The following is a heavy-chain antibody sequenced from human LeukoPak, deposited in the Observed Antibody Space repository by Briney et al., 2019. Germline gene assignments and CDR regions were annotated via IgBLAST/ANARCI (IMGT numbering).Heavy chain of an antibody. CDR2: IYYSGST. V-gene: IGHV4-59*01. CDR3: ARSAYSSGWYGGVNWFDP. J-gene: IGHJ5*02. CDR1: GGSISNYY. D-gene: IGHD6-19*01. Sequence: PSETLSLTCTVSGGSISNYYWSWIRRPPGKGLEWIGYIYYSGSTNYNPSLKSRVTISVDTSKNQFSLKLSSVTAADTAVYYCARSAYSSGWYGGVNWFDPWGQGTLVTVSS.